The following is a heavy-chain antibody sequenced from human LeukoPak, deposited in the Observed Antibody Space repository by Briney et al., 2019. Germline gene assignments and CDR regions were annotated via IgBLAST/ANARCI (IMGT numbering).Heavy chain of an antibody. CDR2: ISYDGGNK. V-gene: IGHV3-30*18. Sequence: GGSLRLSCAASGFTFSSYGMHWVRQAPGKGLEWVAVISYDGGNKYYADSVKGRFTISRDNSKNTLYLQVNSLRAEDTAVYYCAKEKGYSYGYWYFDYWGQGTLVTVSS. D-gene: IGHD5-18*01. J-gene: IGHJ4*02. CDR1: GFTFSSYG. CDR3: AKEKGYSYGYWYFDY.